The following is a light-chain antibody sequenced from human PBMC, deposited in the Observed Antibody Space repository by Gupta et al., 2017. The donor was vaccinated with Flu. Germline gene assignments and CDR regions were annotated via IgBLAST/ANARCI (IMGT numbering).Light chain of an antibody. CDR1: SSNIGNKY. CDR3: GTWDSSLSAGV. Sequence: QSVLSPPPSVSAARGQKLTISCPGSSSNIGNKYVSWYQQSPGTAPKLLIYDNNKRPSGIPDRFSGAKSGTSATLGITGLQTGDEADYYCGTWDSSLSAGVFGGGTKLTV. CDR2: DNN. J-gene: IGLJ3*02. V-gene: IGLV1-51*01.